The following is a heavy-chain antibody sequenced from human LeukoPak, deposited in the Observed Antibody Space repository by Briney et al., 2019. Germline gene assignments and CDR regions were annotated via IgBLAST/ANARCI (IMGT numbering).Heavy chain of an antibody. Sequence: PGGSLRLSCVASGFIFNTFALTWVRQAPGKGLEWVSTISDYPHYADSVRGRFTISRDNPRKTVFLQMNSLTPEDAATYYCTKDSQGSYDGFWYGTYGMDVWGQGTTVTISS. V-gene: IGHV3-23*05. CDR3: TKDSQGSYDGFWYGTYGMDV. J-gene: IGHJ6*02. CDR2: ISDYP. CDR1: GFIFNTFA. D-gene: IGHD3-16*01.